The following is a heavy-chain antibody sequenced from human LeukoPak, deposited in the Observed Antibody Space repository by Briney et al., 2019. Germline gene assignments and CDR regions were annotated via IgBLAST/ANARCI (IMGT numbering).Heavy chain of an antibody. V-gene: IGHV4-39*07. D-gene: IGHD4-17*01. Sequence: SETLSLTCTVSGGSIRSSYYYWGWIRQPPGKGLEWIGSIYDSGSTYYNPSLKSRVTISVDTSKNQFSLKLSSVTAADTAVYYCARGGSTVTRAPRYFDYWGQGTLVTVSS. CDR2: IYDSGST. J-gene: IGHJ4*02. CDR1: GGSIRSSYYY. CDR3: ARGGSTVTRAPRYFDY.